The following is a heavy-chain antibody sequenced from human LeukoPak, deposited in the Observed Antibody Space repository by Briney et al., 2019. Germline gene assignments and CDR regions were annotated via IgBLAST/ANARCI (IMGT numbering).Heavy chain of an antibody. Sequence: ASVNLSCNVSAHTFTSYYTKWVRHATGRGREWMGSMHPNSGNTGYTQKFQGRVTMTRNTSISTAYMELSSLRSEDTAVYYCARVQARRGTTPSRDAFDIWGQGTMVTVSS. CDR1: AHTFTSYY. CDR3: ARVQARRGTTPSRDAFDI. J-gene: IGHJ3*02. CDR2: MHPNSGNT. V-gene: IGHV1-8*01. D-gene: IGHD1-7*01.